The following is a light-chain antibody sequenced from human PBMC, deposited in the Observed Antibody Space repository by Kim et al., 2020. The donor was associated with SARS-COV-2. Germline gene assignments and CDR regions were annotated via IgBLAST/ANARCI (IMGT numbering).Light chain of an antibody. CDR2: RNN. V-gene: IGLV1-47*01. Sequence: GQRVTISCSGSSSNIGSNFVSWYQQVPGTAPKLLIYRNNQRPSGVPDRFSGSKSGTSASLAISGLRSEDESDYYCAAWDDSLSGRVFGGGTQLTVL. CDR1: SSNIGSNF. J-gene: IGLJ3*02. CDR3: AAWDDSLSGRV.